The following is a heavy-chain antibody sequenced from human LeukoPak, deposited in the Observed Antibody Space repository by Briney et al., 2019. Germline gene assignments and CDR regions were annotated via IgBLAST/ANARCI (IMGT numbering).Heavy chain of an antibody. CDR2: IYTSGST. Sequence: KPSETLSLTCTVSGGSISSYYWGWIRQPAGKGLEWIGRIYTSGSTNYNPSLKSRVTMSVDTSKNQFSLKLSSVTAADTAVYYCARELQLWYSSSWFDWYFDLWGRGTLVTVSS. CDR1: GGSISSYY. D-gene: IGHD6-13*01. V-gene: IGHV4-4*07. J-gene: IGHJ2*01. CDR3: ARELQLWYSSSWFDWYFDL.